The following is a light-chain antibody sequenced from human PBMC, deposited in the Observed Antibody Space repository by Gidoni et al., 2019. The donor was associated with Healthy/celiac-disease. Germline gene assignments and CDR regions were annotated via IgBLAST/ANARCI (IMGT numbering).Light chain of an antibody. V-gene: IGKV3-11*01. J-gene: IGKJ4*01. CDR3: QQRSNWVLT. CDR2: DAS. Sequence: ENVFKQSPATLSLSPGERATLSCRASQSVSSYLAWYQQKPGQAPRLLIYDASNRATGIPARFSGSGSGTDFTLTISSLEPEDFAVYYCQQRSNWVLTFGGGTKVEIK. CDR1: QSVSSY.